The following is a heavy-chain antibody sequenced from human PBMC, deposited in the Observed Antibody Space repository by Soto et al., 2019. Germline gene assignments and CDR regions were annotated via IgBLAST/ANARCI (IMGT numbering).Heavy chain of an antibody. CDR2: IYYSGST. Sequence: SETLSLTCTVSGGSISSSSYYWGWIRQPPGKGLEWIGSIYYSGSTYYNPSLKSRVTISVDTSKNQFSLKLSSVTAADTAVYYCASGGVRWKDVPSWFDPWGQGTLVTVSS. CDR1: GGSISSSSYY. CDR3: ASGGVRWKDVPSWFDP. D-gene: IGHD3-10*01. V-gene: IGHV4-39*01. J-gene: IGHJ5*02.